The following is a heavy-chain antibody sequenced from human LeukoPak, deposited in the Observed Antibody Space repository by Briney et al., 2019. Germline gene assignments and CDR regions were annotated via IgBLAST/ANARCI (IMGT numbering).Heavy chain of an antibody. V-gene: IGHV3-21*01. CDR1: GFTFGSYS. CDR3: ARGPKIRGYSYGYYYYYYMDV. CDR2: ISSSSSYI. Sequence: PGGSLRLSCAASGFTFGSYSMNWVRQAPGRGLEGVSSISSSSSYIYYADSVKGRFTISRDNAKNSLYLQMNSLRAEDTAVYYCARGPKIRGYSYGYYYYYYMDVWGKGTTVTVSS. J-gene: IGHJ6*03. D-gene: IGHD5-18*01.